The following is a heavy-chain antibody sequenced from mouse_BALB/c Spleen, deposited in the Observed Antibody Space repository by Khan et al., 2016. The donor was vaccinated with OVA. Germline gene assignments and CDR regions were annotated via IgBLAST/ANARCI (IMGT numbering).Heavy chain of an antibody. V-gene: IGHV1-54*01. Sequence: VQLKQSGAELVRPGTSVKVSCKASGYAFTNYLIEWVKQRPGQGLEWIGVINPGSGGTNYNEKFKDKATLTADKSSSTAYMQLSSLTSDDSAVYFCSRSGYGFGAYWGPGTLVTVSA. CDR1: GYAFTNYL. CDR3: SRSGYGFGAY. J-gene: IGHJ3*01. CDR2: INPGSGGT. D-gene: IGHD3-2*02.